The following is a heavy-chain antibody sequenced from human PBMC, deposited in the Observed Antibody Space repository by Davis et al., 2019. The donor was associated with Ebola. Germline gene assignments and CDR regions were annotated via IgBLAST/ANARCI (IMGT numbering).Heavy chain of an antibody. CDR1: GYTFTNYG. D-gene: IGHD1-26*01. V-gene: IGHV1-18*01. CDR2: ISANNGNT. J-gene: IGHJ5*02. CDR3: AKTVGLGAFDP. Sequence: ASVKVSCKASGYTFTNYGIAWVRQAPGQGLEWMGWISANNGNTNYAQKLQGRVTMTPDISTNTAYMELRRLTSDDTAVYYCAKTVGLGAFDPWGQGTLVTVSS.